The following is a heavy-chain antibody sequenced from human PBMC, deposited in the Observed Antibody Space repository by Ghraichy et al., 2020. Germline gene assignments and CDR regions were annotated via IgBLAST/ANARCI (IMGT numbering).Heavy chain of an antibody. J-gene: IGHJ4*02. D-gene: IGHD4-23*01. V-gene: IGHV3-9*01. CDR2: ISWNSGSI. Sequence: LSLTCAASGFTFDDYAMHWVRQAPGKGLEWVSGISWNSGSIGYADSVKGRFTISRDNAKNSLYLQMNSLRAEDTALYYCAKDIHYGGTSGIIDYWGQGTLVTVSS. CDR3: AKDIHYGGTSGIIDY. CDR1: GFTFDDYA.